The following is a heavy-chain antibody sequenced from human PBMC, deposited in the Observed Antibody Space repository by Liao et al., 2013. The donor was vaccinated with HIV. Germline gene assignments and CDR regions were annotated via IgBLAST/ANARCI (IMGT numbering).Heavy chain of an antibody. Sequence: QVQLQESGPGLVKPSETLSLTCTVSGGSISSYYWNWIRQPPGKGLEWIGYIYYIGSTNYNPSLKSRVTISVDTSKNQFSLRLSSVTAADTAVYYCARIGVGNWFDPWGQGTLVTVSS. CDR1: GGSISSYY. V-gene: IGHV4-59*12. D-gene: IGHD3-10*01. CDR3: ARIGVGNWFDP. J-gene: IGHJ5*02. CDR2: IYYIGST.